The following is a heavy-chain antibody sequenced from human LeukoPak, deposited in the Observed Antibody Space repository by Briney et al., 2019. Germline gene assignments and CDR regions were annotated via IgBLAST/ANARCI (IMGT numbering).Heavy chain of an antibody. CDR2: IWYDGSNK. CDR1: GFTLSNYG. CDR3: ARAGYGDPHFDF. D-gene: IGHD4-17*01. Sequence: GGSLRPSCAASGFTLSNYGMHWVRQAPGKGLEWVAAIWYDGSNKFYGDSVKGRFTISRDNSKNTLYLQMNSLRAEDTAAYYCARAGYGDPHFDFWGQGTLVTVSS. V-gene: IGHV3-33*01. J-gene: IGHJ4*02.